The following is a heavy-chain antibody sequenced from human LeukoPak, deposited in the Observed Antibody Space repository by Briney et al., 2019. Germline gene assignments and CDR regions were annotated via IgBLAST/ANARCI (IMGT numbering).Heavy chain of an antibody. V-gene: IGHV1-24*01. J-gene: IGHJ4*02. CDR2: FDPEDGET. D-gene: IGHD3-10*01. CDR3: ATYPPTATMVRGVISFDY. CDR1: GYTLTELS. Sequence: ASVKVSCKVSGYTLTELSMHWVRQAPGKGLEWMGGFDPEDGETIYAQKFQGRVTMTEDTSTDTAYMELSSLGSEDTAVYYCATYPPTATMVRGVISFDYWGQGTLVTVSS.